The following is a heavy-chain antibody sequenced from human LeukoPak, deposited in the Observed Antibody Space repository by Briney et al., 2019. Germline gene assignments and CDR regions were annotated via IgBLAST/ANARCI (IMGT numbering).Heavy chain of an antibody. CDR1: GFTFSSYA. Sequence: PGGSLRLSCGASGFTFSSYAVSWVRQARGKGLGWVSAISGSGGSTYYADSVKGRFTISRDNSKNTLYLQMHSLRAEDTAVYYCAKDPGRWLQLLVDYWGQGTLVTVSS. D-gene: IGHD5-24*01. CDR3: AKDPGRWLQLLVDY. J-gene: IGHJ4*02. CDR2: ISGSGGST. V-gene: IGHV3-23*01.